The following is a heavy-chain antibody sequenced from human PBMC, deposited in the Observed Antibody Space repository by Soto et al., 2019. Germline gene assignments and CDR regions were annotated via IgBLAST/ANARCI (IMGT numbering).Heavy chain of an antibody. CDR3: ASQDTLVWYFDL. V-gene: IGHV4-39*01. CDR2: IYYSGST. D-gene: IGHD2-2*02. Sequence: QLQLQESGPGLVKPSETLSLTCTVSGGSISSSSYYWGWIRQPPGKGLEWIGSIYYSGSTYYNPSLKCRVTISVDTSKNQFSLKLSSVTAADTAVYYCASQDTLVWYFDLWGRGTLVTVSS. J-gene: IGHJ2*01. CDR1: GGSISSSSYY.